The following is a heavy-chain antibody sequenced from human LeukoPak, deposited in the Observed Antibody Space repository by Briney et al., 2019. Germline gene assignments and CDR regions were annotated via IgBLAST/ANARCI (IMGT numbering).Heavy chain of an antibody. D-gene: IGHD3-9*01. CDR2: ISAYNGNT. Sequence: ASVKVSCKASGYTFTSYGISWVRQAPGQGLEWMGWISAYNGNTNYARKLQGRVTMTTDTSTSTAYMELRSLRSDDTAVYYCAREGDYDILTGYYGAPDYWGQGTLVNVSS. V-gene: IGHV1-18*01. CDR1: GYTFTSYG. J-gene: IGHJ4*02. CDR3: AREGDYDILTGYYGAPDY.